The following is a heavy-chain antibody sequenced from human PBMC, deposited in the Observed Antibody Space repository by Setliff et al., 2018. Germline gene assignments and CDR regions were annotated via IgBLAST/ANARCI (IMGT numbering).Heavy chain of an antibody. CDR2: IYYSGTT. J-gene: IGHJ4*02. CDR3: ARLPNYVWGSPVDY. CDR1: GGSINSGSYF. Sequence: SETLSLTCTVSGGSINSGSYFWAWIRQPPGKGLEWIGNIYYSGTTYSNPSLKSRVTMSVDTSKNQFSLRLNSVTASDTAVYYCARLPNYVWGSPVDYWGQGTLVT. V-gene: IGHV4-39*01. D-gene: IGHD3-16*01.